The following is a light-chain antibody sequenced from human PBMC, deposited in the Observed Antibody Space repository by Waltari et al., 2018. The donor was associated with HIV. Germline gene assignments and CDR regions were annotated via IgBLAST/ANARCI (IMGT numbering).Light chain of an antibody. V-gene: IGLV2-8*01. CDR2: EVT. CDR1: SSDVGAYTY. J-gene: IGLJ2*01. CDR3: SSYAGSNTLI. Sequence: QSALTQPPSASGSPGHSVTISCPGPSSDVGAYTYVSWYQQHPGKAPKLIIYEVTKRPSGVPDRFSASKSGNTASLTVSGLQTDDEADYYCSSYAGSNTLIFGGGTNLIVL.